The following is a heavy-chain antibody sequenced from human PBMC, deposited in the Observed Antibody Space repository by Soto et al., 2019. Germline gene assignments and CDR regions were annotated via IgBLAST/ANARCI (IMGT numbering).Heavy chain of an antibody. CDR1: GYTLTELS. Sequence: VASVKVSCKVSGYTLTELSMHWVRQAPGKGLEWMGGFDPEDAEIIYAQKSQGRVTMTEDTSTDTAYMELSSLRSEDTAVYYCAGITMIVVGAYGMDVWGQGTTVTVSS. V-gene: IGHV1-24*01. J-gene: IGHJ6*02. D-gene: IGHD3-22*01. CDR3: AGITMIVVGAYGMDV. CDR2: FDPEDAEI.